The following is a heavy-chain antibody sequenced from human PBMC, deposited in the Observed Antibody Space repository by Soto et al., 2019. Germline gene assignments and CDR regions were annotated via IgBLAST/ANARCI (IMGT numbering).Heavy chain of an antibody. D-gene: IGHD3-22*01. CDR2: VYYGGST. Sequence: PSETLSLTCTVSGGSISSSSYYWGWIRQPPGKGLEWIGNVYYGGSTYYNPSLKSRVTISVETSKSRFSLKLSSVTAADTAVYYCAGGDFYHSSGYYFYYYTMDVWGQGTTVTVSS. J-gene: IGHJ6*02. CDR3: AGGDFYHSSGYYFYYYTMDV. V-gene: IGHV4-39*01. CDR1: GGSISSSSYY.